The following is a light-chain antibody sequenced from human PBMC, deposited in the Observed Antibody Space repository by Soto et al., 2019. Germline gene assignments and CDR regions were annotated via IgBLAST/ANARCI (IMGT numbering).Light chain of an antibody. CDR3: CSYVGSSTWV. J-gene: IGLJ3*02. Sequence: QSALTQPASVSGSPGQSITISCSGTSSDVGSYNFVSWYQQHPGKAPKLMIYGVSKRPSGISNRFSGSKSGNTASLTISGLQAEDEADYYCCSYVGSSTWVFGGGTKLTVL. CDR2: GVS. V-gene: IGLV2-23*02. CDR1: SSDVGSYNF.